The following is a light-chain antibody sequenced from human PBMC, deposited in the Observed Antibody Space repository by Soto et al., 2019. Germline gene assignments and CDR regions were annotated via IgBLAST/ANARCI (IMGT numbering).Light chain of an antibody. CDR2: LNSDGSH. Sequence: QPVLTQSPSASASLGASVKLTCTLSSGHSNYAIAWHQQQPEKGPRYLMKLNSDGSHSKGDGIPDRFSGSSSGAERYLTISSLQSEDEADYYCQTWGTSMVLFGGGTKLTVL. CDR3: QTWGTSMVL. V-gene: IGLV4-69*01. CDR1: SGHSNYA. J-gene: IGLJ2*01.